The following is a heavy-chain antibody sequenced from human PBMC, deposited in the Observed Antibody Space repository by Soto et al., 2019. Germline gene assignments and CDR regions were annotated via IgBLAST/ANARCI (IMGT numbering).Heavy chain of an antibody. Sequence: QVQLQESGPGLVKPSQTLSLTCTVSGGSISSGGYYWSWIRQHPGKGLEWIGYIYYSGSTYYNPSLKSRVTISVDTSKNQFSLKLSSVTAADTAVYYCARLPPYDYVWGSYRYYFDYWGQGTLVTVSS. D-gene: IGHD3-16*02. V-gene: IGHV4-31*03. J-gene: IGHJ4*02. CDR1: GGSISSGGYY. CDR3: ARLPPYDYVWGSYRYYFDY. CDR2: IYYSGST.